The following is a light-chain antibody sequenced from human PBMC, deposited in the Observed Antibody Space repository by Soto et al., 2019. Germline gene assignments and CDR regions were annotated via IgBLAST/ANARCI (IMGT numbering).Light chain of an antibody. J-gene: IGLJ3*02. V-gene: IGLV2-23*01. CDR3: CSYAGSSTWV. CDR2: EGS. Sequence: QSALTQPASVSGSAGQSITISCSGTMRDVGAYNLVSWYQQHPGTAPKLMIYEGSKRPSGVSNRFSGSKSGNTASLTISGLQAEDEADYYCCSYAGSSTWVFGGGTKLTVL. CDR1: MRDVGAYNL.